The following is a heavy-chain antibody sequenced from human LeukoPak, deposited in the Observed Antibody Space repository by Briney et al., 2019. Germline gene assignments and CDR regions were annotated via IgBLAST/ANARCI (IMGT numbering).Heavy chain of an antibody. CDR2: IYPRDGST. CDR3: ARDQEAFDY. CDR1: GYSFTSNY. J-gene: IGHJ4*01. Sequence: ASVKVSCEASGYSFTSNYIHWVRQAPGQGLEWMGMIYPRDGSTSYAQKFQGRVTVTRDTSTSTVHMELSGLRSEDTAVYYCARDQEAFDYWGQEPWSPSPQ. V-gene: IGHV1-46*01.